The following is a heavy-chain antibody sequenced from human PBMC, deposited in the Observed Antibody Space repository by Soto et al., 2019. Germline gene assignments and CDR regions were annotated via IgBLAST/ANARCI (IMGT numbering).Heavy chain of an antibody. V-gene: IGHV3-21*01. Sequence: EVQLVESGGGLVKPGGSLRLSCAASGFTFSSYSMNWVRQAPGKGLEWVSSISSSSSYIYYADSVKGRFTISRDNANNSLYLQMNSLRAEDTAVYYCARVWELRDYYYYGMDVWGQGTTVTVSS. CDR2: ISSSSSYI. D-gene: IGHD1-26*01. J-gene: IGHJ6*02. CDR1: GFTFSSYS. CDR3: ARVWELRDYYYYGMDV.